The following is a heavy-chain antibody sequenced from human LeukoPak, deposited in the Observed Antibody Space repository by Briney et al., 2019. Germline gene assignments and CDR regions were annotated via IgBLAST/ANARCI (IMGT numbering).Heavy chain of an antibody. D-gene: IGHD3-10*01. CDR1: GFTFSSYW. Sequence: GGSLRLSCAASGFTFSSYWMHWVRQAPGKGLVWVSRINSDGSITSYADSVKGRFTISRDNAKNTLYLQMNSLRAEDTAVYYCATAEYGSARYYFDYWGQGTLVTVSS. V-gene: IGHV3-74*01. CDR3: ATAEYGSARYYFDY. J-gene: IGHJ4*02. CDR2: INSDGSIT.